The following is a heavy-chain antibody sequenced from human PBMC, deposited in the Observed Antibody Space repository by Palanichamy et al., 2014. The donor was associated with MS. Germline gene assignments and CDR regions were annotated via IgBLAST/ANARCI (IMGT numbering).Heavy chain of an antibody. CDR2: INIDGSGT. Sequence: EVQLVESGGALVQPGGSLRLSCAASGFTFSGHWMHWVRQAPGKGPVWVARINIDGSGTTYADSVGGRFTISRDNAKNTLYLLLDRLRAEDTAVYYCARADYDIWSRQYYFDYWGQGTLVTVSS. CDR1: GFTFSGHW. CDR3: ARADYDIWSRQYYFDY. J-gene: IGHJ4*02. V-gene: IGHV3-74*03. D-gene: IGHD3-3*01.